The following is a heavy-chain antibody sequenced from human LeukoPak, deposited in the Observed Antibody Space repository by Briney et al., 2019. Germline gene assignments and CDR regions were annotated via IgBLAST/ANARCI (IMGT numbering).Heavy chain of an antibody. J-gene: IGHJ4*02. V-gene: IGHV3-48*03. CDR1: GGSISSYY. Sequence: LSLTCTVSGGSISSYYWNWVRQAPGKGLEWVSYISSSGSTIYYADSVKGRFTISRDNAKNSLYLQMNSLRAEDTAVYYCAGQRETYDSSGYYGFDYWGQGTLVTVSS. CDR3: AGQRETYDSSGYYGFDY. CDR2: ISSSGSTI. D-gene: IGHD3-22*01.